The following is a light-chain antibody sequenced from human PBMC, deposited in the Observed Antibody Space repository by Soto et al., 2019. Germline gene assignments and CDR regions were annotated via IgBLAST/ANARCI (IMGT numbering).Light chain of an antibody. Sequence: DIVMPQPPLSLSATPGQPASISCKSSQSLLYSDGKTYLSWYQQKPGQPPHLLIYEVSNRCSGVRERFSGSGSGTDFTRRISRVEAEGFGVDDGVVSVQLPLTFGGGTAVEIK. CDR1: QSLLYSDGKTY. V-gene: IGKV2D-29*01. J-gene: IGKJ4*01. CDR3: VVSVQLPLT. CDR2: EVS.